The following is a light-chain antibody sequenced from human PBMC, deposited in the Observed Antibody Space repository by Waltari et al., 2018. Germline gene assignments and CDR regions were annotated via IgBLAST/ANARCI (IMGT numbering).Light chain of an antibody. Sequence: NFMLTQPLSVSESPGKTVTISCTLRRGSIATHYVQMYQQRPGSSPTAVIYEDNQRPPGVPDRFSGSIDSSSNSASLTISGLKTEDEADYYCQSYDNRNHWVFGGGTKLTVL. CDR1: RGSIATHY. V-gene: IGLV6-57*01. CDR3: QSYDNRNHWV. CDR2: EDN. J-gene: IGLJ3*02.